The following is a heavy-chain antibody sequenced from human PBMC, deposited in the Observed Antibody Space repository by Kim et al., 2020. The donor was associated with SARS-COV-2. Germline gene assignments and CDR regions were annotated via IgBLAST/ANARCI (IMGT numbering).Heavy chain of an antibody. D-gene: IGHD3-10*01. Sequence: SETLSLTCAVYGGSFSGYYWSWIRQPPGKGLEWIGEINHSGSTNYNPSLKSRVTISVDTSKNQSSLKLSSVTAADTAVYYCARVAGWTGNYYGSGSYFLGRRPFDYSGQGTLVTVSS. CDR3: ARVAGWTGNYYGSGSYFLGRRPFDY. V-gene: IGHV4-34*01. CDR1: GGSFSGYY. CDR2: INHSGST. J-gene: IGHJ4*02.